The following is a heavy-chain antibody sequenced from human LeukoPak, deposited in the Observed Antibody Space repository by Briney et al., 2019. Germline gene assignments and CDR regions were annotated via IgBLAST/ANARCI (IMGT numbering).Heavy chain of an antibody. CDR3: ARDRVLRYFDWLFHGMDV. CDR1: AYTFTSYG. D-gene: IGHD3-9*01. V-gene: IGHV1-18*01. CDR2: ISAYNGNT. Sequence: ASVKVSCKSSAYTFTSYGISWVRQAPGQGLEWMGWISAYNGNTNYAQKLQGRVTMTTNTSTSTAYMELRSLRSDDTAVYYCARDRVLRYFDWLFHGMDVWGQGTTVTVSS. J-gene: IGHJ6*02.